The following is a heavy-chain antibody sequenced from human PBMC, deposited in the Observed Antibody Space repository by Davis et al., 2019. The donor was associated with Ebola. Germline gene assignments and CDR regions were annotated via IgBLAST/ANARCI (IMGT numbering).Heavy chain of an antibody. CDR1: GFTFSSYA. CDR2: ISYDGSNE. J-gene: IGHJ6*04. V-gene: IGHV3-30*04. CDR3: TRDGRYYDFWSGYFDV. D-gene: IGHD3-3*01. Sequence: GESLKISCAASGFTFSSYAMYWVRQAPGKGLEWVALISYDGSNEYYADSVKGRFTISRDNSNNTLYLQMNSLRAEDTAVYYCTRDGRYYDFWSGYFDVWGRGTTVTVSS.